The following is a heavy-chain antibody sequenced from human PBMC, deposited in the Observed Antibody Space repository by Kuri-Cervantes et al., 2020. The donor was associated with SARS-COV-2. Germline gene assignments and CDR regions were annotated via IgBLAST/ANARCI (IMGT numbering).Heavy chain of an antibody. CDR1: GFTFSSYG. V-gene: IGHV3-30*02. CDR3: AREDYDFWRSPYYYYTDV. D-gene: IGHD3-3*01. CDR2: IRYDGSNK. J-gene: IGHJ6*03. Sequence: GESLKISCAASGFTFSSYGMHWVRQAPGKGLEWVAFIRYDGSNKYYADSVKGRFTISRDNSKNTLYLQMNSLRAEDTAVYYCAREDYDFWRSPYYYYTDVWGKGTTVTVSS.